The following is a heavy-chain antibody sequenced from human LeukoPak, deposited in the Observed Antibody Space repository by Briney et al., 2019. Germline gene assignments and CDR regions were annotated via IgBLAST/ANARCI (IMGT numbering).Heavy chain of an antibody. D-gene: IGHD5-12*01. J-gene: IGHJ4*02. CDR3: ARLTVGYSGYDWGD. Sequence: PSETLSLTCTVSGGSIGSSSYYWGWIRQPPGKGLEWIGSIYYSGSTYYNPSLKSRVTISVDTSKNQFSLKLSSVTAADTAVYYCARLTVGYSGYDWGDWGQGTLVTVSS. V-gene: IGHV4-39*01. CDR2: IYYSGST. CDR1: GGSIGSSSYY.